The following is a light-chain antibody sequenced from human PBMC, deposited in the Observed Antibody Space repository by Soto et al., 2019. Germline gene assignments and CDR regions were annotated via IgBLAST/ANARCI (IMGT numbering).Light chain of an antibody. CDR2: DVS. J-gene: IGLJ1*01. CDR3: RSYRSSSAPYV. V-gene: IGLV2-14*03. CDR1: SRDVGGYNY. Sequence: QSVLTQPAAVSGSPGQSITISCTGTSRDVGGYNYVSWYQHHPGKAPKLIIYDVSNRPSGVSNRFSGSKSYNTASLTISGLQADDESEYYCRSYRSSSAPYVFLTGTKVTVL.